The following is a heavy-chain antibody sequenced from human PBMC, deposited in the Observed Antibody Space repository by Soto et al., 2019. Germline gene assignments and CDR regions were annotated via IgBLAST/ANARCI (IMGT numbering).Heavy chain of an antibody. J-gene: IGHJ4*02. CDR3: ARVSWLLYFDY. D-gene: IGHD3-9*01. Sequence: GGSLRLSCAASGFTFSSYWMSWVRQAPGRGLEWVANIKQDGSEKYYVDSVKGRFTISRDNAKNSLYLQMNSLRAEDTAVYYCARVSWLLYFDYWGQGTLVTVSS. CDR1: GFTFSSYW. V-gene: IGHV3-7*01. CDR2: IKQDGSEK.